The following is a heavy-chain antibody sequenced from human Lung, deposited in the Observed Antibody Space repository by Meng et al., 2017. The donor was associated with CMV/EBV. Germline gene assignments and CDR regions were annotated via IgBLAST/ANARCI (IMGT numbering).Heavy chain of an antibody. Sequence: SCAASGFTFSSYSMNWVRQAPGKGLEWVSSISSSSSYIYYADSVKGRFTISRDNAKNSLYLQMNSLRAEDTAVYYCARDRYGGSSDAFDIWGQGTMVTVSS. V-gene: IGHV3-21*01. CDR2: ISSSSSYI. CDR3: ARDRYGGSSDAFDI. CDR1: GFTFSSYS. D-gene: IGHD1-26*01. J-gene: IGHJ3*02.